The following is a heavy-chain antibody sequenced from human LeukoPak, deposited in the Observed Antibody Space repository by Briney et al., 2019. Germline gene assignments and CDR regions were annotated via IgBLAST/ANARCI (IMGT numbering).Heavy chain of an antibody. CDR1: GGPLTSYY. CDR2: IYYRGST. V-gene: IGHV4-59*01. CDR3: ARDRYSGYDGFGAFDI. D-gene: IGHD5-12*01. J-gene: IGHJ3*02. Sequence: SETLSLTCAVSGGPLTSYYWSWIWQPPGKGLEWIGFIYYRGSTNYNPSLESRVTISVDTSKNRFSLKLSSVTAADTAVYYCARDRYSGYDGFGAFDIWGQGTMVTVSS.